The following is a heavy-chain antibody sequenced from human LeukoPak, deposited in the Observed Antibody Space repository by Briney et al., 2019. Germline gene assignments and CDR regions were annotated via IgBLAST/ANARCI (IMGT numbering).Heavy chain of an antibody. CDR2: IYPDDSNT. V-gene: IGHV5-51*01. CDR1: GYTFSGHW. CDR3: ARQGMGYPRGYFDY. D-gene: IGHD5-18*01. J-gene: IGHJ4*02. Sequence: GESLKISCKGSGYTFSGHWIALVRQMPGKGLEWMGIIYPDDSNTIYSPSFEGQVTISADKSISTAYLQWSSLKASDTAMYYCARQGMGYPRGYFDYWGQGTLVTVSS.